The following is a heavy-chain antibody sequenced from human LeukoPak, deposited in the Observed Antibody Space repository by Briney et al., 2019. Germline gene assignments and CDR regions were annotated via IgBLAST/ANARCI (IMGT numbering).Heavy chain of an antibody. CDR1: GYTFTSYY. V-gene: IGHV1-46*01. CDR3: ARAGAWQIDP. CDR2: INPSGGST. D-gene: IGHD3-10*01. J-gene: IGHJ5*02. Sequence: VASVKVSCKASGYTFTSYYMHWVRQAPGQGLEWMGIINPSGGSTSYAQKFQGRVSMTRDTSTSTVYMELSGLRSEDTAVYYCARAGAWQIDPWGQGTLVTVSS.